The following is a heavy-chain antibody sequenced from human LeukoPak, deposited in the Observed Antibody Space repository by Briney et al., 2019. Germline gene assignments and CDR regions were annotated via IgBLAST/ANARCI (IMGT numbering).Heavy chain of an antibody. V-gene: IGHV3-30*03. CDR2: ISYDGSNE. Sequence: PGGSLRLSCAASGFTFSSYGMHWVRQAPGKGLEWVAVISYDGSNEFYADSVKGRFTISRDNSKNTLYLQMNSLRAEDTAVYYCARGRSGKEYWGQGTLVTVSS. CDR3: ARGRSGKEY. J-gene: IGHJ4*02. D-gene: IGHD3-3*01. CDR1: GFTFSSYG.